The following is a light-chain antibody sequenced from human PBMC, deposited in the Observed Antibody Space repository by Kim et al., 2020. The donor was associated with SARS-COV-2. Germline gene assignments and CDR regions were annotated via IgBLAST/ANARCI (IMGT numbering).Light chain of an antibody. J-gene: IGKJ2*01. V-gene: IGKV1-39*01. CDR3: QQSDSMPYT. CDR1: QSISSH. Sequence: SASVGDRVTITCRASQSISSHLNWYQHKPGKAPKVLIYAASSLQSGVPSRFSGSGSGTHFTLTISSLQPEDFATYYCQQSDSMPYTFGQGTKLEI. CDR2: AAS.